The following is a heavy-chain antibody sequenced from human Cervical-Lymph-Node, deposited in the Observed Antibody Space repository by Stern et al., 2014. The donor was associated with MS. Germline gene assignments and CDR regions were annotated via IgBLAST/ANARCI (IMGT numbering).Heavy chain of an antibody. J-gene: IGHJ4*01. D-gene: IGHD1-26*01. V-gene: IGHV4-59*01. CDR2: IYYTGST. Sequence: QVQLQESGPGLVKPSETLSLTCTVSGGSIRSYYWSWIRQPPGKGLEWVGSIYYTGSTNYNPSRKTRITISVDKSKNQFSLQLTSVTTADTAVYYCARALLGASYYFDYWGHGTLVTVSS. CDR3: ARALLGASYYFDY. CDR1: GGSIRSYY.